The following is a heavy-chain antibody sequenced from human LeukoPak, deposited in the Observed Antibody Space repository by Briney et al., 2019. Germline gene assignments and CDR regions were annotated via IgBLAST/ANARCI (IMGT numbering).Heavy chain of an antibody. CDR2: INPNSGGT. D-gene: IGHD3-22*01. CDR1: GYTFTGYY. V-gene: IGHV1-2*04. J-gene: IGHJ3*02. Sequence: HRASVKVSCKASGYTFTGYYIHWVRQAPGQGLEWMGWINPNSGGTNFAQKFQGWVTMTRDTSISTAYMELSRLRSDDTAVYYCARGISAITVVVTGAFDIWGQGTVVTVSS. CDR3: ARGISAITVVVTGAFDI.